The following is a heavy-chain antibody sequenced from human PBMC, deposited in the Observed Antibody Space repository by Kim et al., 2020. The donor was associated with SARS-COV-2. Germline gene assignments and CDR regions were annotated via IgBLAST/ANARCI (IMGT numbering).Heavy chain of an antibody. CDR3: ARASPYYYDSRSAGGLFDY. D-gene: IGHD3-22*01. V-gene: IGHV4-34*01. CDR2: INHSGST. CDR1: GGSFSGYY. J-gene: IGHJ4*02. Sequence: SETLSLTCAVYGGSFSGYYWSWIRQPPGKGLEWIGEINHSGSTNYNPSLKSRVTISVDTSKNQFSLKLSSVTAADTAVYYCARASPYYYDSRSAGGLFDYWGQGTLVTVSS.